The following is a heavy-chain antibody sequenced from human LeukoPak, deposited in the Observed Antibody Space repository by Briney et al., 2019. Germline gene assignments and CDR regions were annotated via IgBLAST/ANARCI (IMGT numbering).Heavy chain of an antibody. Sequence: GESLKISCKGSGYSFTSYWIGWVRQMPGKGLEWMGIIYPGDSDTRYSPSFQGQVTISADKSISTAYLQWSSLKASDTAMYYCARQGDYYDSSGYIDHWGQGTLVTVSS. CDR3: ARQGDYYDSSGYIDH. D-gene: IGHD3-22*01. CDR1: GYSFTSYW. CDR2: IYPGDSDT. V-gene: IGHV5-51*01. J-gene: IGHJ4*02.